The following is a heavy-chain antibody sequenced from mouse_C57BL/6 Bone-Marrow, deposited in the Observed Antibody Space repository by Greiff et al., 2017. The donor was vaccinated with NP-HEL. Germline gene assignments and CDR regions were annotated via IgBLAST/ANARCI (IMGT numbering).Heavy chain of an antibody. Sequence: VQLQQSGAELVRPGASVKLSCTASGFNIKDDYMHWVKQRPEQGLEWIGWIDPENGDTEYASKFQGKATITADTSSNTAYLQLSSLTSEDTAVYYCTTRINWYFDVWGTGTTVTVSS. CDR2: IDPENGDT. V-gene: IGHV14-4*01. D-gene: IGHD2-4*01. J-gene: IGHJ1*03. CDR1: GFNIKDDY. CDR3: TTRINWYFDV.